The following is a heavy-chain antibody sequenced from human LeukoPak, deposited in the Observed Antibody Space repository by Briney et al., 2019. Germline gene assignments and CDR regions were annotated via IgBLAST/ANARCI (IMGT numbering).Heavy chain of an antibody. J-gene: IGHJ4*02. Sequence: KPSETLSLTCAVYGGSFSGYYWSWIRQPPGKGPEWIGEINHSGSTNYNPSLKSRVTISVDTSKNQFSLKLSSVTAADTAVYYCARGLDIVVVPAAMALTSPFDYWGQGTLVTVSS. V-gene: IGHV4-34*01. D-gene: IGHD2-2*01. CDR3: ARGLDIVVVPAAMALTSPFDY. CDR1: GGSFSGYY. CDR2: INHSGST.